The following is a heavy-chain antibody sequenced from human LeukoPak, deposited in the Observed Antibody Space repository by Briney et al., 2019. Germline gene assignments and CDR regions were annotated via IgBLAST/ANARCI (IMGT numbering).Heavy chain of an antibody. CDR1: GFTFRSYS. Sequence: GGSLRLSCAASGFTFRSYSMTWVRQAPGKGLEWVANIKQDGSEKYYVDSVKGRFTISRDNAKNSLFLQMNSLRAEDTAVYYCARINSGRHLGDAFDIWGQGTTVTVSS. CDR2: IKQDGSEK. J-gene: IGHJ3*02. CDR3: ARINSGRHLGDAFDI. D-gene: IGHD1-26*01. V-gene: IGHV3-7*01.